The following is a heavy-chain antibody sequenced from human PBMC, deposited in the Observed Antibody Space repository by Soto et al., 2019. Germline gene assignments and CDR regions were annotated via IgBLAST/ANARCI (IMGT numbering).Heavy chain of an antibody. J-gene: IGHJ5*02. CDR3: ARDIAAAGTSWFDP. D-gene: IGHD6-13*01. CDR1: RYTFTSYD. V-gene: IGHV1-8*01. Sequence: ASTKVSCKASRYTFTSYDINWVRQATGQGLEWMGWMNPNSGNTGYAQKFQGRVTMTRNTSISTAYMELSSLRSEDTAVYYCARDIAAAGTSWFDPWGQGTLLTVSS. CDR2: MNPNSGNT.